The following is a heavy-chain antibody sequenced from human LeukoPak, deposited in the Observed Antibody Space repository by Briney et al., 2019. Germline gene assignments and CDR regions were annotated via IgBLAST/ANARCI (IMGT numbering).Heavy chain of an antibody. CDR3: AASYDFWGGYLNHDY. D-gene: IGHD3-3*01. Sequence: GASVKVSCKASGYTFTGYYMHWVRQAPGQGLEWMGWINPNSGDTNYAQKLQGRVTMTRDTSISTAYMELSRLKTDDTAVYYCAASYDFWGGYLNHDYWGQGTLVTVSS. CDR2: INPNSGDT. CDR1: GYTFTGYY. J-gene: IGHJ4*02. V-gene: IGHV1-2*02.